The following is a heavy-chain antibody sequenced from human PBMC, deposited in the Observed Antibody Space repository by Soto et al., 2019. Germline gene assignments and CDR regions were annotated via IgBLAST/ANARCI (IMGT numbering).Heavy chain of an antibody. Sequence: LXLSCASSGFTFSRYGMHWFRQAPVKGLEWVAVISYDGSNKYYADSVKGRFTISRDNAKNSLYLQMNSLRDEDTAVYYCARESGYSYGYRYGMDVWGQGTTVTVSS. D-gene: IGHD5-18*01. V-gene: IGHV3-30*03. CDR3: ARESGYSYGYRYGMDV. J-gene: IGHJ6*02. CDR1: GFTFSRYG. CDR2: ISYDGSNK.